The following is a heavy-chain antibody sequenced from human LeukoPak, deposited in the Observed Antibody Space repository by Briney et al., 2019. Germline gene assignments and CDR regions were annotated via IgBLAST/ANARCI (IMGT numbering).Heavy chain of an antibody. J-gene: IGHJ4*02. V-gene: IGHV3-53*01. CDR2: IYSGGST. D-gene: IGHD6-19*01. CDR1: GLTVSSNY. CDR3: ARGGSSGPFDY. Sequence: PGGSLRLSCAASGLTVSSNYMSWVRQAPGKGLEWVSVIYSGGSTYYADSVKGRFTISRDNSKNTLYLQMNSLRAEDTAVYYCARGGSSGPFDYWGQGTLVTVSS.